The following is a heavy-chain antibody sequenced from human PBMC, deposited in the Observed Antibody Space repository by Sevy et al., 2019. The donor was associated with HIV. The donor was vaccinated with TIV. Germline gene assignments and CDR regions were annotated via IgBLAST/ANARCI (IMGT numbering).Heavy chain of an antibody. CDR3: VTAIQLAASY. Sequence: GGSLRLSCEASAINIRDYWMNWVRQAPGKGLEWVANINPDGSKIYYAESVKGRFTISRDSAKNSVFLQMTSLRAEDTAVYYCVTAIQLAASYWGQGMLVTVSS. J-gene: IGHJ4*02. CDR1: AINIRDYW. CDR2: INPDGSKI. D-gene: IGHD2-15*01. V-gene: IGHV3-7*02.